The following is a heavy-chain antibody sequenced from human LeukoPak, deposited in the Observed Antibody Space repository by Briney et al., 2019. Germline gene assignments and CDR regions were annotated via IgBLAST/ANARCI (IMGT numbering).Heavy chain of an antibody. CDR3: ARREWLHHFDY. J-gene: IGHJ4*02. V-gene: IGHV4-34*01. CDR2: INHSGST. Sequence: SETLSLTCAVYGGSFSGYYWSWIRQPPGKGLEWIGEINHSGSTNYNPSLKSRVTISVDTSKNQFSLKLSSVTAADTAVYYCARREWLHHFDYWGQGTLVTVSS. CDR1: GGSFSGYY. D-gene: IGHD5-24*01.